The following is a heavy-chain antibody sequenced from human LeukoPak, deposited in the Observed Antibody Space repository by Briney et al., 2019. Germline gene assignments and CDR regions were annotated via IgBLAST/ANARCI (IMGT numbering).Heavy chain of an antibody. Sequence: GRSLRLSCAASGFTLSTYGMHWVRQAPGKGLEWVAIIWYSGTNKYYADSVRGRFSISRDNSKNTLYLHMSSLRVEDTAVYYCAKDQGPGSFGYYYYYMDVWGKGTTVTVSS. J-gene: IGHJ6*03. V-gene: IGHV3-33*06. CDR2: IWYSGTNK. CDR3: AKDQGPGSFGYYYYYMDV. CDR1: GFTLSTYG. D-gene: IGHD1-14*01.